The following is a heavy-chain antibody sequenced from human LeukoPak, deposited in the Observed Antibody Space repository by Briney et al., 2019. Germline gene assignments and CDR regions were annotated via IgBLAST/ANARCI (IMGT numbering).Heavy chain of an antibody. CDR3: ARSTRMDTAMAS. Sequence: PSQTLSLTCAISGDSFSSNSAAWNWIRQSPSRGLEWLGRTYYRSKWYNDYAVSVKSRITINPDTSKNQFSLKLSSVTAADTAVYYCARSTRMDTAMASWGQGTLVTVSS. CDR2: TYYRSKWYN. V-gene: IGHV6-1*01. CDR1: GDSFSSNSAA. J-gene: IGHJ5*02. D-gene: IGHD5-18*01.